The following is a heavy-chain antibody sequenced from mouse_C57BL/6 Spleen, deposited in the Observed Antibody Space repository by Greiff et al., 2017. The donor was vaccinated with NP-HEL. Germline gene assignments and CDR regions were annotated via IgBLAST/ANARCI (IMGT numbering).Heavy chain of an antibody. Sequence: VQLQQSVAELVRPGASVKLSCTASGFNIKNTYMHWVKQRPEQGLEWIGRIDPANGNTKYAPKFQGKATITADTSSNTAYLQLSSLTSEDTAIYYCASGGYYGSSYVDYAMDYWGQGTSVTVSS. J-gene: IGHJ4*01. CDR1: GFNIKNTY. CDR3: ASGGYYGSSYVDYAMDY. CDR2: IDPANGNT. V-gene: IGHV14-3*01. D-gene: IGHD1-1*01.